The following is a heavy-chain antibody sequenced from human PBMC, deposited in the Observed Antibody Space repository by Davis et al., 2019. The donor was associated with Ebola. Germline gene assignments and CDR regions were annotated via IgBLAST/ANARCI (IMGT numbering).Heavy chain of an antibody. V-gene: IGHV3-53*01. CDR3: TRHVSGDFWYFDL. CDR2: LYRDGRT. D-gene: IGHD4-17*01. J-gene: IGHJ2*01. Sequence: GGSLRLSCAASGFIVSAKYMSWVRQPPGKGLEWVSVLYRDGRTHYADSVKGRFTVSRDNSNNTLFLQMNSLRAEDTAVYYCTRHVSGDFWYFDLWGRGTLVTVSS. CDR1: GFIVSAKY.